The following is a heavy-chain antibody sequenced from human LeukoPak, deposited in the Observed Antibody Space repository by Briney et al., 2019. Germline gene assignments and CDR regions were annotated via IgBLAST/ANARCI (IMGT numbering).Heavy chain of an antibody. CDR3: AKGRDRGGFDY. D-gene: IGHD3-10*01. CDR2: IKSKTDGGTT. Sequence: GGSLRLSCAASGFTFSNAWMSWVRQAPGKGLEWVGRIKSKTDGGTTDYAAPVEGRFTISRDDSKNTLYLQMNSLKTEDTAVYYCAKGRDRGGFDYWGQGTLVTVSS. V-gene: IGHV3-15*01. CDR1: GFTFSNAW. J-gene: IGHJ4*02.